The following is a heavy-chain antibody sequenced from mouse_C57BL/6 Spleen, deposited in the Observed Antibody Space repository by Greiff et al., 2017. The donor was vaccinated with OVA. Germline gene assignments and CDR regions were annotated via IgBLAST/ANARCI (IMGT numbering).Heavy chain of an antibody. CDR3: ARGGYSYYGSSLYAMDY. D-gene: IGHD1-1*01. V-gene: IGHV1-55*01. CDR1: GYTFTSYW. Sequence: VQLQQPGAELVKPGASVKMSCKASGYTFTSYWITWVKQRPGQGLEWIGDIYPGSGSTNYNEKFKSKATLTVDTSSSTAYMQLSSLTSEDSAVYYCARGGYSYYGSSLYAMDYWGQGTSVTVSS. J-gene: IGHJ4*01. CDR2: IYPGSGST.